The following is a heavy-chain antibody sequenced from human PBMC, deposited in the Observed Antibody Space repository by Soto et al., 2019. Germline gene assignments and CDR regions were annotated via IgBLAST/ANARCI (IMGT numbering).Heavy chain of an antibody. J-gene: IGHJ4*02. D-gene: IGHD6-19*01. CDR1: GFVFRSYW. V-gene: IGHV3-7*01. CDR3: ARDGVAAGLYLDI. Sequence: GGSLRLSCAASGFVFRSYWMSWVRQAPGKGLEWVANINQDGSEKYYVDSVRGRFIISRDNAENSLYLQMNSLRAEDTALYYCARDGVAAGLYLDIWGQGTLVTVSS. CDR2: INQDGSEK.